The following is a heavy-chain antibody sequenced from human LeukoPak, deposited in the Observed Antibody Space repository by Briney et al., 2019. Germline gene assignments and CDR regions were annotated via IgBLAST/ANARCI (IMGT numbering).Heavy chain of an antibody. CDR1: GGTFSSYA. J-gene: IGHJ4*02. V-gene: IGHV1-69*04. CDR3: ARDSYGSGSYYNVIGWYYFDY. Sequence: SVKVSCKASGGTFSSYAISWVRQAPGQGLEWMGRIIPILGIANYAQKFQGRVTITADKSTSTAYMELSSLRSEDTAVYYCARDSYGSGSYYNVIGWYYFDYWGQGTLVTVSS. CDR2: IIPILGIA. D-gene: IGHD3-10*01.